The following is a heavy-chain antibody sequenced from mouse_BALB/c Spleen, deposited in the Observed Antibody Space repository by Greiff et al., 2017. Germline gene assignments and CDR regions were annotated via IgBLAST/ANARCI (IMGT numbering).Heavy chain of an antibody. CDR2: ISSGGST. V-gene: IGHV5-6-5*01. J-gene: IGHJ3*01. Sequence: EVKLVESGGGLVKPGGSLKLSCAASGFTFSSYAMSWVRQTPEKRLEWVASISSGGSTYYPDSVKGRFTISRDNARNILYLQMSSLRSEDTAMYYCARAYYDYDAFAYWGQGTLVTVSA. CDR3: ARAYYDYDAFAY. D-gene: IGHD2-4*01. CDR1: GFTFSSYA.